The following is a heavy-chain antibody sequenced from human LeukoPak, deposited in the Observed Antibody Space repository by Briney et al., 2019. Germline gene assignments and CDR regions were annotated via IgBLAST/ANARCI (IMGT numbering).Heavy chain of an antibody. D-gene: IGHD4-4*01. CDR1: GFTFDDYA. J-gene: IGHJ4*02. V-gene: IGHV3-9*01. Sequence: GRSLRLSCAASGFTFDDYAMHWVRQAPGKGLEWVSGISWNSGSIGYADSVKGRFTISRDNAKNSLYLQMNSLRAEDTALYYCAKAPAPTVTTARYPFDYWGQGTLVTVSS. CDR2: ISWNSGSI. CDR3: AKAPAPTVTTARYPFDY.